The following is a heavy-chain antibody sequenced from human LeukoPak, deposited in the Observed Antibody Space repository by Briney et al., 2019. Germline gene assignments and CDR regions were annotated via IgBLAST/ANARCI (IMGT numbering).Heavy chain of an antibody. CDR2: INHSGST. D-gene: IGHD2/OR15-2a*01. CDR1: GGSFSGYY. V-gene: IGHV4-34*01. J-gene: IGHJ4*02. Sequence: SETLSLTCAVYGGSFSGYYWSWIRQPPGKGLEWIGEINHSGSTNYNPSLKSRVTISVDTSKNQFSLKLSSVTAAATAVYYCARGKPPRIYAYWGQGTLVTVSS. CDR3: ARGKPPRIYAY.